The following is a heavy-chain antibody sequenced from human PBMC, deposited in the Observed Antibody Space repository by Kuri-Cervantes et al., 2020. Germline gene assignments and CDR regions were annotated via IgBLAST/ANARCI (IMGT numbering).Heavy chain of an antibody. CDR1: RFTFGDYA. CDR3: TLLDYYYGSGSYCPLDY. V-gene: IGHV3-49*04. D-gene: IGHD3-10*01. J-gene: IGHJ4*02. Sequence: GESLKISCRTSRFTFGDYALSWVRQAPGKGLEWVGFIRSKAYGGTTEYAASVKGRFTISRDDSKSLASLQMNSLKTEDTAVYYCTLLDYYYGSGSYCPLDYWGQGTLVTVSS. CDR2: IRSKAYGGTT.